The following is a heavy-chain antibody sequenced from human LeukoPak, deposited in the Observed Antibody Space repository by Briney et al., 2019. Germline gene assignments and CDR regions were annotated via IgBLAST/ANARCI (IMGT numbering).Heavy chain of an antibody. D-gene: IGHD1-1*01. CDR2: TYSDGST. Sequence: GGSLRLSCAASGFTFSRNYMSWVRQAPGKGLEWVSLTYSDGSTSYTESVKGRFTISRDNSKNTLSLQLNSLRAEDTAVYYCARDGGSSTKEPTGGYYYYGMDVWGQGTTVTVSS. CDR3: ARDGGSSTKEPTGGYYYYGMDV. CDR1: GFTFSRNY. J-gene: IGHJ6*02. V-gene: IGHV3-53*01.